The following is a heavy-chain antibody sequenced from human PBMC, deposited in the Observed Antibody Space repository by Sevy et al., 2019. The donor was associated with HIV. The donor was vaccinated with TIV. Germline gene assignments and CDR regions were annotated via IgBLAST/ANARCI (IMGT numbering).Heavy chain of an antibody. D-gene: IGHD6-19*01. V-gene: IGHV3-64D*06. CDR3: VNSIAVAGNDPRFDP. CDR2: ISYNGGST. Sequence: GESLKISCSASGFTFSSYAMHWVRQAPGKGLEYVSAISYNGGSTYYADSVKGRFTISRDNSKNTLYLQMSSLRAADTAVYYCVNSIAVAGNDPRFDPWGQGTLVTVSS. J-gene: IGHJ5*02. CDR1: GFTFSSYA.